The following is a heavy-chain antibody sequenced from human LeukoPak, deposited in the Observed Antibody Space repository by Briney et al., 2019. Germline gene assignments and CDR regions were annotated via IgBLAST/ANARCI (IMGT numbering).Heavy chain of an antibody. CDR2: IYPGDSDT. CDR3: ARTKNKKRWLQLKRDYYYMDV. CDR1: GYSFTSYW. D-gene: IGHD5-24*01. V-gene: IGHV5-51*01. J-gene: IGHJ6*03. Sequence: GESLKISCKGSGYSFTSYWIGWVRQMPGKGLEWMGIIYPGDSDTRYSPSFQGQVTISADKSIRTAYLQWSSLKASDTAMYYCARTKNKKRWLQLKRDYYYMDVWGKGTTVTVSS.